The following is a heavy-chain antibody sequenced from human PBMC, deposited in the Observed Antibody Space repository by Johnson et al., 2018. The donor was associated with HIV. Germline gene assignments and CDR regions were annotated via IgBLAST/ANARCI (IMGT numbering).Heavy chain of an antibody. J-gene: IGHJ3*02. CDR1: GFTFSNYA. CDR2: ISYDGNNK. V-gene: IGHV3-30-3*01. D-gene: IGHD2-15*01. Sequence: QVRLVESGGGVVQPGRSLRLSCAASGFTFSNYAMHWVRQAPGKGLEWVAVISYDGNNKYYEDSVKGRFTISRDNSKNTLYWQLNSLRAEDTAVYYCARYCSGGSCYSVWQKNYAFDIWGQGTMVTVSS. CDR3: ARYCSGGSCYSVWQKNYAFDI.